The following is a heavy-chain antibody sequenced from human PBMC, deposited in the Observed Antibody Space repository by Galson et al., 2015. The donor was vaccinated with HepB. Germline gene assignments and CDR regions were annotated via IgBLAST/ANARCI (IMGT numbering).Heavy chain of an antibody. J-gene: IGHJ6*03. CDR3: ARARYNNYMDV. V-gene: IGHV3-66*01. CDR2: IDSAGST. CDR1: GFTVSGNY. Sequence: SLRLSCAASGFTVSGNYMSWVRQAPGKGLEWVSLIDSAGSTYYADSVKGRFTISRDSSKNALYLQMNSLTVDDTAVFYCARARYNNYMDVWGKGTAVTVSS. D-gene: IGHD1-14*01.